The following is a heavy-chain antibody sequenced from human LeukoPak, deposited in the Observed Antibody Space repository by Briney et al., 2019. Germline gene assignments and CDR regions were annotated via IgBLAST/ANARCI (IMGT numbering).Heavy chain of an antibody. D-gene: IGHD3-10*01. J-gene: IGHJ3*02. Sequence: GGSLRLSCAASGFTFSSYAMSWVRQAPGKGLEWVSAISGSGGSTYYADSVKGRFTISRDNSKNTLYLQMNSLRAEDTAVYYCARVYYGSGSYTAFDIWGQGTMVTVSS. CDR1: GFTFSSYA. V-gene: IGHV3-23*01. CDR3: ARVYYGSGSYTAFDI. CDR2: ISGSGGST.